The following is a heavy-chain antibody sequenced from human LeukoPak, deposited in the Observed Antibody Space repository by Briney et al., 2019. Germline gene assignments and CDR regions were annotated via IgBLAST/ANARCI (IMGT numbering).Heavy chain of an antibody. CDR2: IIPILGIA. CDR1: GGTFSSYA. Sequence: SVKVSCKASGGTFSSYAISWVRQAPGQGLEWMGRIIPILGIANYAQKFQGRVTITADKSTSTAYMELSSLRSEDTAVYYCATEAPSYCFDYWGQGTLVTVSS. J-gene: IGHJ4*02. CDR3: ATEAPSYCFDY. V-gene: IGHV1-69*04. D-gene: IGHD6-6*01.